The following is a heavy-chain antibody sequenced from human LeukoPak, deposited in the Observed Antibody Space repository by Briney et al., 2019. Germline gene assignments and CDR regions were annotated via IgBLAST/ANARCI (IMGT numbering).Heavy chain of an antibody. CDR2: IRYDGSNK. Sequence: GGSLRLSCSASGFTFSSYGMHWVRQAPGKGLEWVAFIRYDGSNKYYADSVKGRFTISRDNSKNTLYLQMNSLRAEDTAVYYCARDPGPGRDYWGQGTLVTVSS. V-gene: IGHV3-30*02. J-gene: IGHJ4*02. CDR3: ARDPGPGRDY. CDR1: GFTFSSYG.